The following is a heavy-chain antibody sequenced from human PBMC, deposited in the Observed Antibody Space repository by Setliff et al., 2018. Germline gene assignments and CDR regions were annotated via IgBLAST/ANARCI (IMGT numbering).Heavy chain of an antibody. D-gene: IGHD5-12*01. J-gene: IGHJ2*01. CDR1: GYNFTGYY. CDR2: INPNSGGT. CDR3: TKDLKKWLQFGWYFDL. V-gene: IGHV1-2*02. Sequence: ASVKVSCKASGYNFTGYYMYWVRQAPGQGLEWMGWINPNSGGTNYAQKFQGRVSMTRDTSISTAFLELNGLRSDDTAVYYCTKDLKKWLQFGWYFDLWGRGTLATVSS.